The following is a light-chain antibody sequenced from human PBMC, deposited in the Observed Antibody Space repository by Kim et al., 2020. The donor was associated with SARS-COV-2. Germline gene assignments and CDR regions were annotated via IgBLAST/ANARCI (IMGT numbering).Light chain of an antibody. CDR3: QQYGSSPFT. V-gene: IGKV3-20*01. J-gene: IGKJ4*01. CDR1: QSVSSSY. CDR2: GAS. Sequence: SPGERATHSCRASQSVSSSYLAWYQQKPGQAPRLLIYGASNRATGIPDTFSGSGSGTDFTLTISRLEPEDFAVYYCQQYGSSPFTFGGGTKVDIK.